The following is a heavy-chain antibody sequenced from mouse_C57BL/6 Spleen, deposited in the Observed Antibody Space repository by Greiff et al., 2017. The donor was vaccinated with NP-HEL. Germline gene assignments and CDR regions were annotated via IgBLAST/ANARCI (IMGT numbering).Heavy chain of an antibody. CDR2: INPNNGGT. CDR3: ARKRVYYDSLFDY. V-gene: IGHV1-18*01. Sequence: VQLKESGPELVKPGASVKIPCKASGYTFTDYNMDWVKQSHGKSLEWIGDINPNNGGTIYNQKFKGKATLTVDKSSSTAYMELRSLTSEDTAVYYCARKRVYYDSLFDYWGQGTTLTVSS. J-gene: IGHJ2*01. CDR1: GYTFTDYN. D-gene: IGHD2-4*01.